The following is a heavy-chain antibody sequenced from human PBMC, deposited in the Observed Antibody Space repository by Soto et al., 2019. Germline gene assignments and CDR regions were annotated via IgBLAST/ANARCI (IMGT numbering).Heavy chain of an antibody. CDR1: GFTFSSYG. CDR3: SAHYYDSSGFNFDY. V-gene: IGHV3-30*03. J-gene: IGHJ4*02. CDR2: ISYDGSNK. D-gene: IGHD3-22*01. Sequence: GGSLRLSCAASGFTFSSYGVHWVRQAPGKGLEWVAVISYDGSNKYYADSVKGRFTISRDNSKNTLNLQMNSLRAEDTAVYYCSAHYYDSSGFNFDYWGQGTLVTVPS.